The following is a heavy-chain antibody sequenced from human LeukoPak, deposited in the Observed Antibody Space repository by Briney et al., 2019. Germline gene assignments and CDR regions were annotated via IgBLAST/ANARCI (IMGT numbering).Heavy chain of an antibody. Sequence: ASVKVSCKASGGTFSSYAISWVRQAPGQGIEWMGGIIPIFGTANYAQKLQGRVTITADESTSTAYMELSSLRSEDTAVYYCASQEDIVVVPAAIDYYYYYMDVWGKGTTVTVSS. D-gene: IGHD2-2*01. CDR2: IIPIFGTA. CDR1: GGTFSSYA. CDR3: ASQEDIVVVPAAIDYYYYYMDV. J-gene: IGHJ6*03. V-gene: IGHV1-69*13.